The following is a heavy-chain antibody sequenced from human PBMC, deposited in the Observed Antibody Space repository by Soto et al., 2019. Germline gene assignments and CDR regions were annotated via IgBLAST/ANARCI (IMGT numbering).Heavy chain of an antibody. CDR2: IYYSGST. Sequence: SETLSLTCTVSGGSISSYYWSWIRQPPGKGLEWIGYIYYSGSTNYNPSLKSRVTISVDTSKNQFSLKLSSVTAADTAVYYCARLANWFDPWGQGTLVTISS. V-gene: IGHV4-59*01. D-gene: IGHD6-19*01. J-gene: IGHJ5*02. CDR1: GGSISSYY. CDR3: ARLANWFDP.